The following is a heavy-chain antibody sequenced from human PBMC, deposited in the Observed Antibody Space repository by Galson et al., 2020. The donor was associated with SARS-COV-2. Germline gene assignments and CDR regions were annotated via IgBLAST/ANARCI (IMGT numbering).Heavy chain of an antibody. Sequence: ASVKVSCKASGYTFTGYYMHWVRQAPGQGLEWMGWINPNSGGTNYAQKFQGRVTMTRDTSISTAYMELSRLRSDDTAVYYCARVLTYYDILTGYYTFDYWGQGTLVTVSS. CDR2: INPNSGGT. J-gene: IGHJ4*02. D-gene: IGHD3-9*01. CDR1: GYTFTGYY. CDR3: ARVLTYYDILTGYYTFDY. V-gene: IGHV1-2*02.